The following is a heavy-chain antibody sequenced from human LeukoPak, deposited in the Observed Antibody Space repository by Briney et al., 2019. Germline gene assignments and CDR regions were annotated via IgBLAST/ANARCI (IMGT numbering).Heavy chain of an antibody. CDR3: ARVGGAGYYDILTGYSAFDI. V-gene: IGHV3-74*01. CDR1: GFTFSSYS. CDR2: INIDGSTT. Sequence: PGGSLRLSCAASGFTFSSYSMNWVRQAPGEGLVWVSRINIDGSTTNYADSVKGRFTISRDNAKNSLYLQMNSLRAEDTAVYYCARVGGAGYYDILTGYSAFDIWGQGTMVTVSS. D-gene: IGHD3-9*01. J-gene: IGHJ3*02.